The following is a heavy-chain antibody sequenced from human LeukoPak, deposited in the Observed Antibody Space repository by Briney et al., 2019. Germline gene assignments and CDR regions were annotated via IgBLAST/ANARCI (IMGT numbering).Heavy chain of an antibody. Sequence: GGSLRLSCAAPGFTFSSYGMHWVRQAPGKGLEWVAVISYDGSNKYYADSVKGRFTISRDNSKNTLYLQMNSLRAEDTAVYYCARQGLVYYDILTGYTNGEVIDYWGQGTLVTVSS. J-gene: IGHJ4*02. D-gene: IGHD3-9*01. CDR3: ARQGLVYYDILTGYTNGEVIDY. V-gene: IGHV3-30*03. CDR1: GFTFSSYG. CDR2: ISYDGSNK.